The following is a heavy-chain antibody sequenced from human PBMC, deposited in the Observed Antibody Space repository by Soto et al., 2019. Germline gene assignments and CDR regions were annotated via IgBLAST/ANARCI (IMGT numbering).Heavy chain of an antibody. V-gene: IGHV3-53*02. Sequence: EVQLVETGGGLIQPGGSLRLSCAASGFTVSSNYMSWVRQAPGKGLEWVSVIYSGGSTYYADSVKGRFTISRDNSKNTLYLQMNSLRVEDTAVYYCARESAGYGGGYYYYYGMDVWGQGTTVTVSS. CDR2: IYSGGST. CDR1: GFTVSSNY. CDR3: ARESAGYGGGYYYYYGMDV. D-gene: IGHD5-12*01. J-gene: IGHJ6*02.